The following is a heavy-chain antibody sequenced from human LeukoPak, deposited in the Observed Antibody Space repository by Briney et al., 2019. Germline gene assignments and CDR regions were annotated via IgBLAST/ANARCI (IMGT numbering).Heavy chain of an antibody. J-gene: IGHJ5*02. D-gene: IGHD6-13*01. CDR1: GFTFSSYG. CDR3: AKDMIGAAGNEVPWFDP. V-gene: IGHV3-30*18. CDR2: ISYDGSNK. Sequence: PGRSLRLSCAASGFTFSSYGMHWVRQAPGKGLEWVAVISYDGSNKYYADSVKGRFTISRDNSKNTLYLQMNSLRAEDTAVYYCAKDMIGAAGNEVPWFDPWGEGTLVTVS.